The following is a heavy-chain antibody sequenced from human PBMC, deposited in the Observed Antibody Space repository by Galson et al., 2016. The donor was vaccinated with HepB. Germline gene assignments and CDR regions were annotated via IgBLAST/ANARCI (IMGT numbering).Heavy chain of an antibody. J-gene: IGHJ6*02. D-gene: IGHD6-19*01. V-gene: IGHV5-51*01. CDR2: MYPGDSDT. Sequence: QSGAEVKKPGESLKISCKGSGYSFSSYWIGWVRHMPGKGLEWMGIMYPGDSDTRYSPSFQGQVTISADKSISTAYLQWSSLRASDTAMYYCVKRAVAGDYYYYGMDVWGQGTTVTVSS. CDR1: GYSFSSYW. CDR3: VKRAVAGDYYYYGMDV.